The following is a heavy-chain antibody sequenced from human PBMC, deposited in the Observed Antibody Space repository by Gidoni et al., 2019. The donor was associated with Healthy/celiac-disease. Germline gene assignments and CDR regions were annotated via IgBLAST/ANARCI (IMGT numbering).Heavy chain of an antibody. V-gene: IGHV3-33*01. CDR2: IWYDGSNK. Sequence: VQLLESGGGVVQPGRSLRLSCAASGFTFSSYGRHWVRQAPGKGLEWVAVIWYDGSNKYYADAVKGRFTISRDKSKNTLYRQMNSLRAEDTAVYYCARESRTTPSDYWGQGTLVTVSS. D-gene: IGHD1-1*01. CDR3: ARESRTTPSDY. CDR1: GFTFSSYG. J-gene: IGHJ4*02.